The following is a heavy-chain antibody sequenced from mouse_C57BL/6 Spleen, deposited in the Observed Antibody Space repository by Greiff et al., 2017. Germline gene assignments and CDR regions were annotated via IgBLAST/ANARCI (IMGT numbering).Heavy chain of an antibody. Sequence: DVHLVESGGDLVKPGGSLKLSCAASGFTFSSYGMSWVRQTPDKRLEWVATISSGGSYTYYPDSVKGRFTISRDNAKNTLYLQMSSLKSEDTAMYYCARHDYYGSIWYFDVWGTGTTVTVSS. CDR2: ISSGGSYT. CDR1: GFTFSSYG. V-gene: IGHV5-6*01. D-gene: IGHD1-1*01. CDR3: ARHDYYGSIWYFDV. J-gene: IGHJ1*03.